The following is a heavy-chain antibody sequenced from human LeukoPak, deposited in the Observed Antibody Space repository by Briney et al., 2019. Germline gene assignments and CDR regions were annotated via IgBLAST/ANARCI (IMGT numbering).Heavy chain of an antibody. J-gene: IGHJ4*02. CDR2: IYSGGST. CDR3: ARERFSSSSPGYYFDY. Sequence: PGGSLRLSCAASGFTVSSNYMSWVRQAPGKGLEWVSVIYSGGSTYYADSVKGRFTISRDNSKNTLYLQMNSLRAEDTAVYYCARERFSSSSPGYYFDYWGQGTLVTVSS. CDR1: GFTVSSNY. D-gene: IGHD6-6*01. V-gene: IGHV3-53*01.